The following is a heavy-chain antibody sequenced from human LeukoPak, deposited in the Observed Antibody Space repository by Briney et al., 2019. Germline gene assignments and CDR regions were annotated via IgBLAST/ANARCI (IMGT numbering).Heavy chain of an antibody. V-gene: IGHV3-53*01. CDR1: GFTVSSNY. Sequence: GGSLRLSCAASGFTVSSNYMSWVRQAPGKGLEWVSVIYSGGSTYYADSVKGRFTISRDNSKNTLYLQMNSLRAEDTAVYYCAREQYGYRIGYYFDYWGQGTLVTVSS. CDR3: AREQYGYRIGYYFDY. D-gene: IGHD5-24*01. J-gene: IGHJ4*02. CDR2: IYSGGST.